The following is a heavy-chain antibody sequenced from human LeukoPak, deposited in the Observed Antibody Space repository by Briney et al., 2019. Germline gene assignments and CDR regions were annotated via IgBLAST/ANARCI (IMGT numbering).Heavy chain of an antibody. V-gene: IGHV4-59*01. CDR3: ARKWDYYYGMDV. Sequence: SETLSLTCTVSGGSISRYYWSWIRQPPGKGLEWIGYIYYSGSTNYNPSLKSRVTISVDTSKNQFSLKLSSVTAADTAVYYCARKWDYYYGMDVWGQGTTVTVSS. J-gene: IGHJ6*02. CDR2: IYYSGST. CDR1: GGSISRYY. D-gene: IGHD1-26*01.